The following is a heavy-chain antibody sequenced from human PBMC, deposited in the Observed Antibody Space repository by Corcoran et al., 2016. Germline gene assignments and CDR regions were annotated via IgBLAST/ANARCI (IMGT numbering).Heavy chain of an antibody. CDR2: INAGNGNT. Sequence: QVQLVQSGAEVKKPGASVKVSCKASGYTFTSYAMHWVRQAPGQRLEWMGWINAGNGNTKYSQKFQGRVTITRDTSASTAYMELSSLRSEDTAVYSWARSSRAAAGGGPTDYYGMDVWGHGTTVTVSS. D-gene: IGHD6-13*01. CDR1: GYTFTSYA. CDR3: ARSSRAAAGGGPTDYYGMDV. V-gene: IGHV1-3*01. J-gene: IGHJ6*02.